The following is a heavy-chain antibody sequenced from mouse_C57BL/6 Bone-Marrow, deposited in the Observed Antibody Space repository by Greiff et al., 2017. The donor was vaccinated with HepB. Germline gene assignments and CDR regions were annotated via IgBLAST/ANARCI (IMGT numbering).Heavy chain of an antibody. J-gene: IGHJ1*03. CDR2: ISSGSSNS. CDR1: GFTFSDYG. CDR3: ATLRYFDV. V-gene: IGHV5-17*01. Sequence: EVHLVESGGGLVKPGGSLKLSCAASGFTFSDYGMHWVRQAPEKGLAWVAYISSGSSNSYYADTVKGRFTITRDNAKNTLFLQMTSLRSEDTAMYYCATLRYFDVWGTGTTVTVSS.